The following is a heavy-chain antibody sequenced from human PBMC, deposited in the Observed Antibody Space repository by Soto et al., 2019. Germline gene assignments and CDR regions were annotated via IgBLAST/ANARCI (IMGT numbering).Heavy chain of an antibody. CDR1: GGSISSYY. V-gene: IGHV4-59*01. J-gene: IGHJ6*02. CDR2: IYYSGST. CDR3: TRDGDGRMTTNPYYYYGMDV. D-gene: IGHD2-21*02. Sequence: SETLSLTCTVSGGSISSYYWSWIRQPPGKGLEWIGYIYYSGSTNYNPSLKSRVTMSVDTSKNQFSLNLSSVTAADTAVYYCTRDGDGRMTTNPYYYYGMDVWGPGITVTVSS.